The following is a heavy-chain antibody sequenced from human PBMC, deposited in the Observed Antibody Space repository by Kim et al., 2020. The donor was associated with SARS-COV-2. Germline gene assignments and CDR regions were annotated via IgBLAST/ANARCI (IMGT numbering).Heavy chain of an antibody. J-gene: IGHJ4*02. CDR2: IKSKTDGGTT. Sequence: GGSLRLSCAASGFTFSNAWMSWVRQAPGKGLEWVGRIKSKTDGGTTDYAAPVKGRFTISRDDSKNTLYLQMNSLKTEDTAVYYCTAGYSYGYTRVDFYDYWGQGTLVTVSS. V-gene: IGHV3-15*01. D-gene: IGHD5-18*01. CDR1: GFTFSNAW. CDR3: TAGYSYGYTRVDFYDY.